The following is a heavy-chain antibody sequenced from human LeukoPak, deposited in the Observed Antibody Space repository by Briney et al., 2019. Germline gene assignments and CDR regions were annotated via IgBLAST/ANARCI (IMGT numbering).Heavy chain of an antibody. CDR3: ARHRDDYGGNSGFDY. CDR1: GGSISSYY. CDR2: IYYSGST. V-gene: IGHV4-59*08. J-gene: IGHJ4*02. Sequence: SETLSLTFTVSGGSISSYYWSWIRQPPGKGREWIGYIYYSGSTNYNPSLKSRVTISVDTSKNQFSLKLSSVTAADTAVYYCARHRDDYGGNSGFDYWGQGTLVTVSS. D-gene: IGHD4-23*01.